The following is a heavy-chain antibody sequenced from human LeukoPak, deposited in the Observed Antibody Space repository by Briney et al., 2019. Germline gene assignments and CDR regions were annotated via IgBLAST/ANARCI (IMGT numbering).Heavy chain of an antibody. J-gene: IGHJ4*02. V-gene: IGHV4-59*12. CDR1: GGSISSYY. CDR2: IYYSGST. Sequence: SETLSLTCTVSGGSISSYYWSWIRQPPGKGLEWIGYIYYSGSTNYNPSLKSRVTISVDTSKNQFSLKLSSVTAADTAVYYCARGPRTYYGSGSYYSDYWDQGTLVTVSS. CDR3: ARGPRTYYGSGSYYSDY. D-gene: IGHD3-10*01.